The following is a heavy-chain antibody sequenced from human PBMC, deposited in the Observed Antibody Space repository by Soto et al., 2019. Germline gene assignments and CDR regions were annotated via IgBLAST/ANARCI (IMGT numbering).Heavy chain of an antibody. Sequence: QVQLVESGGGVVQPGRSLRLSCAASGFTFSSYGMHWVRQAPGKGLEWVAVISYDGSNKYYADSVKGRFTISRDNSKNTLYLQMNSLRAEDTAVYYCAKDRRPWFGEFNDGMDVWGQGTTVNVSS. D-gene: IGHD3-10*01. V-gene: IGHV3-30*18. CDR2: ISYDGSNK. J-gene: IGHJ6*02. CDR1: GFTFSSYG. CDR3: AKDRRPWFGEFNDGMDV.